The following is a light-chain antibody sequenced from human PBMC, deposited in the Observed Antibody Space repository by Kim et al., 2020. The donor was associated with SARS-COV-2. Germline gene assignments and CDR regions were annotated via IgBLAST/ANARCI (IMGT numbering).Light chain of an antibody. CDR1: QSSSSY. Sequence: SAAEGDRDTITSRASQSSSSYLNWYQQKPGKAPKLLIYAASSLKSGVPSRFSGSGSGTDFTLTISSLQPEEFATYYCQQSYSTPPTFGQGTKLEI. J-gene: IGKJ2*01. CDR3: QQSYSTPPT. CDR2: AAS. V-gene: IGKV1-39*01.